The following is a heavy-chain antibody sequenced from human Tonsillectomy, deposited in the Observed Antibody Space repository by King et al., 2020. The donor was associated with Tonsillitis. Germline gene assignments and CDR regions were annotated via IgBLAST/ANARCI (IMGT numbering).Heavy chain of an antibody. J-gene: IGHJ4*02. CDR2: IRYDGSNK. D-gene: IGHD2-8*01. Sequence: QVQLVESGGGVVQPGGSLRLSCAASGFTFSSYGMHWVRQAPGKGLEWVAFIRYDGSNKQYADSVKGRFTISRDNSKNTLYLQMNSLRAEDTAVYYCGGMVYDGDYWGQGTLVTVSS. CDR3: GGMVYDGDY. V-gene: IGHV3-30*02. CDR1: GFTFSSYG.